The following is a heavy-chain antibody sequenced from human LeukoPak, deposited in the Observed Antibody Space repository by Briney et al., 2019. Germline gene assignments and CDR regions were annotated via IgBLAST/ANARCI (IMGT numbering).Heavy chain of an antibody. CDR3: ARGKSRGSHIDY. CDR1: GYSISSGYY. D-gene: IGHD1-26*01. Sequence: SETLSLTCTVSGYSISSGYYWGWIRQPPGKRLEWIGSIYHSGSTYYNPSLKSRVTTSVDTSKNQFSLKLRSVTAADTAVYYCARGKSRGSHIDYWGQGTLVTVSS. V-gene: IGHV4-38-2*02. CDR2: IYHSGST. J-gene: IGHJ4*02.